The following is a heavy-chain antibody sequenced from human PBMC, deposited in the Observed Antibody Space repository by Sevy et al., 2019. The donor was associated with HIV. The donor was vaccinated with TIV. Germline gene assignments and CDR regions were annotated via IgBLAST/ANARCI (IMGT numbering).Heavy chain of an antibody. D-gene: IGHD3-3*01. CDR2: ISSNGGST. CDR1: GFTFSSYA. V-gene: IGHV3-64D*06. Sequence: GGSLRLSCSASGFTFSSYAMHWVRQAPGKGLEYVSAISSNGGSTYDADSVKGRFTISRDNSKNTLYLQMSSLRAEDTAVYYCVKGGLTIFGVVIPGDAFDIRGQGTMVTVSS. J-gene: IGHJ3*02. CDR3: VKGGLTIFGVVIPGDAFDI.